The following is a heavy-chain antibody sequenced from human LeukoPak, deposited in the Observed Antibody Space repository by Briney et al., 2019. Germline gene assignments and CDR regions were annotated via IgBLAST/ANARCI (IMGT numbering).Heavy chain of an antibody. CDR2: NYYCGTS. Sequence: PLETLSLTCTFSGGSLRLYYLGWIRPPPREGLEWIGHNYYCGTSNYNPSLMSRVTMSVDTSKNQFSLKLSSVTAADTAVYYCARQRLPGYYDSSGDYFDYWGQGTLVTVSS. V-gene: IGHV4-59*08. J-gene: IGHJ4*02. D-gene: IGHD3-22*01. CDR1: GGSLRLYY. CDR3: ARQRLPGYYDSSGDYFDY.